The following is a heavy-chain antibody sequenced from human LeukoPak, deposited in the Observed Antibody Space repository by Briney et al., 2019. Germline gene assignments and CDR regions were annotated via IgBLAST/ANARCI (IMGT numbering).Heavy chain of an antibody. Sequence: GGSLRLSCVTSGFTFSSYGMHWVRQAPGKGLQWVAVISFDGSEKYYADSVKGRFTISTDYTRNTLYLEMNSLRADDTAVYYCARSQLQYCSTTSCYVFDSWGQGTLVTVSS. CDR1: GFTFSSYG. J-gene: IGHJ4*02. D-gene: IGHD2-2*01. CDR2: ISFDGSEK. V-gene: IGHV3-30*19. CDR3: ARSQLQYCSTTSCYVFDS.